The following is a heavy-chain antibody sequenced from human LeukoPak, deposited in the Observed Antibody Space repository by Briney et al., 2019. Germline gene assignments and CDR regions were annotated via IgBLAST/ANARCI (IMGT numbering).Heavy chain of an antibody. J-gene: IGHJ6*02. CDR3: ARHGMQGCTGGRCYTSFLYYGLDV. D-gene: IGHD2-8*02. Sequence: GESLKISCQAFGYNFAEYWIGWVCLMPGKGLEWMGVIFPGESRTTYSPSFQGQVTISADNSISTAYLHLSGLEASDTALYYCARHGMQGCTGGRCYTSFLYYGLDVWSQGTTVTVSS. CDR2: IFPGESRT. CDR1: GYNFAEYW. V-gene: IGHV5-51*01.